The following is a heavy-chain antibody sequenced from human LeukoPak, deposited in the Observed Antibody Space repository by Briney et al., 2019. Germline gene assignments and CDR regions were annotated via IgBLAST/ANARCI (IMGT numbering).Heavy chain of an antibody. V-gene: IGHV3-30*03. J-gene: IGHJ4*02. D-gene: IGHD6-19*01. CDR1: GFIFRNFA. Sequence: GGSLRLSCAASGFIFRNFAMHWVRQTPGKGLEWVALISYDGSDKHFRDSVKGRFTVSRDNSKNTLYLHMSSLRPEDTAVYYCATPGGTGWHPLDYWGQGTLVTVSS. CDR3: ATPGGTGWHPLDY. CDR2: ISYDGSDK.